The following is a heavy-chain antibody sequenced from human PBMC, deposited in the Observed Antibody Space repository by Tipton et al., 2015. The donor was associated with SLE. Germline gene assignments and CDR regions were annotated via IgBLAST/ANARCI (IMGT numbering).Heavy chain of an antibody. D-gene: IGHD6-13*01. CDR1: GGSISSYY. Sequence: LRLSCTVSGGSISSYYWSWIRQPPGKGLEWIGYIYYSGSTNYNPSLKSRVTISVDTSKNQFSLKLSSVTAAGTAVYYCARWSGIAGGYFDYWGQGTLVTVSS. V-gene: IGHV4-59*08. CDR2: IYYSGST. CDR3: ARWSGIAGGYFDY. J-gene: IGHJ4*02.